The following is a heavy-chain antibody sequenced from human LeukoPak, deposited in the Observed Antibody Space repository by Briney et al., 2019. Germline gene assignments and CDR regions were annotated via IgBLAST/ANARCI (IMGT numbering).Heavy chain of an antibody. J-gene: IGHJ4*02. Sequence: GGSLRLSCAASGFTFSSYAMSWVRQAPGKGLEWVSAISGSGGSTYYADSVKGRFTISRDYSKNTLYLQMNSLRAEDTAVHYCAKVLTLLGYCSSTSCYGPIDYWGQGTLVTVSS. CDR1: GFTFSSYA. D-gene: IGHD2-2*01. CDR2: ISGSGGST. CDR3: AKVLTLLGYCSSTSCYGPIDY. V-gene: IGHV3-23*01.